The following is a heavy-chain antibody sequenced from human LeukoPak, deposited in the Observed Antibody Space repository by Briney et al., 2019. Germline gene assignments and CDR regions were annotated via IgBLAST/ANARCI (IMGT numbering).Heavy chain of an antibody. J-gene: IGHJ4*02. D-gene: IGHD6-13*01. V-gene: IGHV1-18*04. Sequence: ASVTVSFKASDTLPIYGISWVRQAPGQGHEWMGWISAYNGNTNYAQKLQGRVTMTTDTSTSTAYMELRSLRSDDTAVYYCARDHYQRAAGLFTYWGQGTLVTVSS. CDR2: ISAYNGNT. CDR3: ARDHYQRAAGLFTY. CDR1: DTLPIYG.